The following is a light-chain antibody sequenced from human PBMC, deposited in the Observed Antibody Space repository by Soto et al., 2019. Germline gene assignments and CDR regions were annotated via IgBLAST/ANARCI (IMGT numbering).Light chain of an antibody. V-gene: IGKV3-20*01. CDR3: QQYDSSPRA. J-gene: IGKJ1*01. CDR2: GAS. CDR1: QSVSSRS. Sequence: EIVLNQSPGTLSLSPGERATLSCRASQSVSSRSLAWYQQKPGQAPRLLISGASSRAADIPDRFSGSGSGTDFTLTINRLEPEDFAVYYCQQYDSSPRAFGQGTKVDI.